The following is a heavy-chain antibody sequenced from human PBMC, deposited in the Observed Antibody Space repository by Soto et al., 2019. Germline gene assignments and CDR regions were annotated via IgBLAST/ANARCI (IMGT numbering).Heavy chain of an antibody. V-gene: IGHV3-15*01. CDR2: IKSKTDGGTT. CDR1: GFTFSNAW. CDR3: TTDGNRGPGPYYDILTGYYPFDY. Sequence: EVQLVESGGGLVKPGGSLRLSCAASGFTFSNAWMSWVRQAPGKGLEWVGGIKSKTDGGTTDYAAPVKGRFTISRDDSKNTLYLQMNSLKTEDTAVYYCTTDGNRGPGPYYDILTGYYPFDYWGQGTLVTVSS. J-gene: IGHJ4*02. D-gene: IGHD3-9*01.